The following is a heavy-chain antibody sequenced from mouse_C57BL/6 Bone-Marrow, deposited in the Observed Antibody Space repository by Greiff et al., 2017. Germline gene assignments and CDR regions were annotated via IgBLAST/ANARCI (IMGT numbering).Heavy chain of an antibody. CDR1: GYTFTSYW. CDR3: ARISEYYFDY. V-gene: IGHV1-50*01. Sequence: VKLMESGAELVKPGASVKLSCKASGYTFTSYWMQWVKQRPGQGLEWIGEIDPSDSYTNYNQKFKGKATLTVDTSSSTAYMQLSSLTSEDSAVYYCARISEYYFDYWGQGTTLTVSS. J-gene: IGHJ2*01. CDR2: IDPSDSYT.